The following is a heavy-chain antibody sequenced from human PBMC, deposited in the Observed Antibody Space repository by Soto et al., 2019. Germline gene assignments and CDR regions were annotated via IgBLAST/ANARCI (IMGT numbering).Heavy chain of an antibody. CDR3: ARDRALMTTWDYYYYGMDV. CDR2: IYHSGST. V-gene: IGHV4-38-2*02. Sequence: PSETLSLTCAVSGYSISSGYYWGWIRQPPGKGREWIGSIYHSGSTYYNPSLKSRVTISVDTSKNQFSLKLSSVTAADTAVYYCARDRALMTTWDYYYYGMDVWGQGTTVTVSS. J-gene: IGHJ6*02. D-gene: IGHD4-17*01. CDR1: GYSISSGYY.